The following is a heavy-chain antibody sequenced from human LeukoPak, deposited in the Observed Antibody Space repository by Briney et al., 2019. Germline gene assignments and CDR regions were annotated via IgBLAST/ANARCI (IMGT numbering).Heavy chain of an antibody. Sequence: SETLSLTCAVYGGSFSGYYWSWIRQPPGKGLEWIGEINHSGSTNYNPSLKSRVTISVDTSKNQFSLKLSSVTAADTAVYYCTRGRAVRGVSRVSDYWGQGTLVTVSS. CDR2: INHSGST. V-gene: IGHV4-34*01. CDR1: GGSFSGYY. J-gene: IGHJ4*02. CDR3: TRGRAVRGVSRVSDY. D-gene: IGHD3-10*01.